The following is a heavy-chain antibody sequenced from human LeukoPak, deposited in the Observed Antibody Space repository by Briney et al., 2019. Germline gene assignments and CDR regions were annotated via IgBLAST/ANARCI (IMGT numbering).Heavy chain of an antibody. CDR1: GGSFRNYY. CDR3: ARRQTLRLVMRSYYFDY. J-gene: IGHJ4*02. Sequence: PSETLSLTCSVYGGSFRNYYWTWIRQPPGKGLEWIGEISQSGSTNYNPSLKSRVTISVDTSKNQFSLKLSSVTAADTAVYYCARRQTLRLVMRSYYFDYWGQGTLVTVSS. D-gene: IGHD3-9*01. V-gene: IGHV4-34*01. CDR2: ISQSGST.